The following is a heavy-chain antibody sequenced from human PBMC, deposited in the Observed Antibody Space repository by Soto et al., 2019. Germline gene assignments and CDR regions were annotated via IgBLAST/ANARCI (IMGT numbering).Heavy chain of an antibody. Sequence: LSLTCAVSGGSFSSGGYSWSWIRQPPGKGLEWIGYIYHSGSTYYNPSLKSRVTISVDRSKNQFSLKLSSVTAADTAVYYCARCSGGSPCSFDYLGEGTLVTVSS. J-gene: IGHJ4*02. CDR3: ARCSGGSPCSFDY. CDR2: IYHSGST. V-gene: IGHV4-30-2*01. D-gene: IGHD2-15*01. CDR1: GGSFSSGGYS.